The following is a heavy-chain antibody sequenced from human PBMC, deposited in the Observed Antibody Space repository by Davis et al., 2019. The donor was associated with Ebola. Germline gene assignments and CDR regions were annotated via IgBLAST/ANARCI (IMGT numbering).Heavy chain of an antibody. CDR2: INAGNGNT. CDR1: GYTFTSYG. D-gene: IGHD2-8*01. CDR3: AVEGYCTKGVCLRGGAFDY. V-gene: IGHV1-3*01. J-gene: IGHJ4*02. Sequence: ASVKVSCKASGYTFTSYGISWVRQAPGQRLEWMGWINAGNGNTKYSQKFQGRVTITRDKSASTAYMELSSLRSEDTAVYYCAVEGYCTKGVCLRGGAFDYWGQGTLVTVSS.